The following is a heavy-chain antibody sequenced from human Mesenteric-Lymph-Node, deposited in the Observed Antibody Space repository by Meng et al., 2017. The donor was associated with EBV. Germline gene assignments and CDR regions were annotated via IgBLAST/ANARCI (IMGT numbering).Heavy chain of an antibody. Sequence: QVRLQEAGPGLVKPSATLSLPCTVSVVSVSGDSFYWSWIRQPPGMGLEWIGFIYDSGITHYSPSLKSRVTISVDTSKNQFSLELRSMTPADTAVYYCARDRGWELLDYWGQGTLVTVSS. CDR2: IYDSGIT. D-gene: IGHD1-26*01. V-gene: IGHV4-61*01. CDR3: ARDRGWELLDY. CDR1: VVSVSGDSFY. J-gene: IGHJ4*02.